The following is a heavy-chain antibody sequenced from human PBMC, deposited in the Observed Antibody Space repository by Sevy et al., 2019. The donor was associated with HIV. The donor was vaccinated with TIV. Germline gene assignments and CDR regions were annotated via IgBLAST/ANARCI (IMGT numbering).Heavy chain of an antibody. J-gene: IGHJ5*02. D-gene: IGHD2-2*01. CDR1: YGAFSGYY. CDR3: ARSPPVVVVPGAPSWFDP. Sequence: SETLSLTCAVHYGAFSGYYWNWIRQVPGKGLEWIGEINESGITYYNPSLKSRVTISVATSKKQFSLKLNSVTAVDSAVYFCARSPPVVVVPGAPSWFDPWGQGTLVTVSS. CDR2: INESGIT. V-gene: IGHV4-34*01.